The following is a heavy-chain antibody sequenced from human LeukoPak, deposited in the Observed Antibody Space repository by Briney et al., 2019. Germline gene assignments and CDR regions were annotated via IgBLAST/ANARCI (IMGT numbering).Heavy chain of an antibody. V-gene: IGHV3-48*03. D-gene: IGHD3-16*02. J-gene: IGHJ4*02. CDR2: ISSSGSTT. CDR1: GFTFSSYE. CDR3: ARYDYVWGSYRNPTAYYFDY. Sequence: PGGSLRLSCAASGFTFSSYEMNWVRQAPGKGLEWVSYISSSGSTTYYADSVKGRFTISRDNSKNTLYLQMNSLRAEDTAVYYCARYDYVWGSYRNPTAYYFDYWGQGTLVTVSS.